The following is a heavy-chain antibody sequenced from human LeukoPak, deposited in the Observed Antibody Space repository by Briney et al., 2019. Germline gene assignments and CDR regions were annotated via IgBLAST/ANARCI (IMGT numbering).Heavy chain of an antibody. CDR1: GYTFTSYG. V-gene: IGHV1-18*01. Sequence: ASVTVSCTASGYTFTSYGISWVRQAPGQGLEWMGWISAYNGNTNYAQKLQGRVTMTTDTSTSTAYMELRSLRSDDTAVYYCARDDTTDYYDSSGYYSNWGQGTLVTVSS. J-gene: IGHJ4*02. CDR3: ARDDTTDYYDSSGYYSN. D-gene: IGHD3-22*01. CDR2: ISAYNGNT.